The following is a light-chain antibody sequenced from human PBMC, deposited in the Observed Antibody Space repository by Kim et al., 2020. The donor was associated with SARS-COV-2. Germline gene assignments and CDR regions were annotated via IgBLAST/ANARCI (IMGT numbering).Light chain of an antibody. V-gene: IGLV1-40*01. CDR2: GDL. J-gene: IGLJ2*01. Sequence: GAPGQTVTIACTGSNIGPAYDVHWYQQFPGSAPKLLIYGDLQRPSGVPDRFSGSKSGTSASLAITGLQAEDEADYFCQSYDSGHVVFGGGTQLTVL. CDR3: QSYDSGHVV. CDR1: NIGPAYD.